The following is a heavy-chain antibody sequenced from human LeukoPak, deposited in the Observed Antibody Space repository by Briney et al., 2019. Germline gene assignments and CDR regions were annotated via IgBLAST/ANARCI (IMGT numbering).Heavy chain of an antibody. CDR2: IYYSGST. V-gene: IGHV4-59*01. J-gene: IGHJ3*02. CDR1: GGSISSYY. D-gene: IGHD5-18*01. CDR3: ARHVVDTATHDAFDI. Sequence: SEALSLTCTVSGGSISSYYWSWIRQPPGKGLEWIGYIYYSGSTNYNPSLKSRVTISVDTSKNQFSLKLSSVTAADTAVYYCARHVVDTATHDAFDIWGQGTMVTVSS.